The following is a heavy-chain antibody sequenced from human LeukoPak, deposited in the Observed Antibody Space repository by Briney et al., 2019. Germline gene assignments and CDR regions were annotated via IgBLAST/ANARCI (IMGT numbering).Heavy chain of an antibody. V-gene: IGHV3-23*01. CDR2: ISGSGGST. CDR3: AKRGYCSYTSCYYFDY. CDR1: GITFSSHA. Sequence: GGSLRLSCAASGITFSSHAMSWVRQAPGKGLEWVSDISGSGGSTYYADSVKGRFTISRDNSKNTLYLQMNSLRAEDTTVHYCAKRGYCSYTSCYYFDYWGQGTLVTVSS. J-gene: IGHJ4*02. D-gene: IGHD2-2*01.